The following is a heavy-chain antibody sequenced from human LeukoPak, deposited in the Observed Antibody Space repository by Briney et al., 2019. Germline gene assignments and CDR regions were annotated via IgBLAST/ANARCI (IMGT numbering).Heavy chain of an antibody. J-gene: IGHJ6*03. V-gene: IGHV4-59*01. CDR2: IYYSGST. CDR3: ARGYYYYYMDV. Sequence: PSETLSLTCNVSGVSITSYYWSWIRQPPGKGLEWIGYIYYSGSTNYNPSLKSRVTISVDTSKNQFSLKLSSVTAADTAVYYCARGYYYYYMDVWGKGTTVTVSS. CDR1: GVSITSYY.